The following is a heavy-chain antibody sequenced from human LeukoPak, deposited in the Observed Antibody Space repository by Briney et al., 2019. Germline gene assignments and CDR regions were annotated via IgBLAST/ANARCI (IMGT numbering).Heavy chain of an antibody. CDR1: GGSFSGYY. CDR3: ASPHPYYYDSSGYDY. V-gene: IGHV4-34*01. D-gene: IGHD3-22*01. Sequence: PSETLSLTCAVYGGSFSGYYWSWIRQPPGKGLEWIGEINHSGSTNYNPSLKSRVTISVDTSKNQFSLKLSSVTAADTAVYYCASPHPYYYDSSGYDYWGQGTLVTVSS. J-gene: IGHJ4*02. CDR2: INHSGST.